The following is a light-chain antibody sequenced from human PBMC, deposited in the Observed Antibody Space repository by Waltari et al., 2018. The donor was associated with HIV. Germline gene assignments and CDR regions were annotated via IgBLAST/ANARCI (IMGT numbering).Light chain of an antibody. J-gene: IGKJ2*01. CDR3: QRYSTSPPYT. CDR1: QSIYGSY. V-gene: IGKV3-20*01. CDR2: GAS. Sequence: EIVLTQSPGTLSLSPGERATLSCRASQSIYGSYLAWYQQKPGQPPRLLIYGASSRAAGTPDRFSGGGSGTEFTLTISRLEPEDFAVYYCQRYSTSPPYTFGQGTKLENK.